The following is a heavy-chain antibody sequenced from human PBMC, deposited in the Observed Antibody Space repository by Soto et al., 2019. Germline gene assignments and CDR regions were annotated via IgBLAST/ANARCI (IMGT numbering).Heavy chain of an antibody. D-gene: IGHD3-10*01. CDR3: ASSLYYYGSGSYYYYYGMDV. J-gene: IGHJ6*02. CDR1: VGSSSSYY. V-gene: IGHV4-4*07. CDR2: IYTSGST. Sequence: SETLSLTCTVSVGSSSSYYWSWIRQPAGKGLEWIGRIYTSGSTNYNPSLKIRVTMSVDTSKNQFSLKLSSVTAADTAVYYCASSLYYYGSGSYYYYYGMDVWGQGTTVTVSS.